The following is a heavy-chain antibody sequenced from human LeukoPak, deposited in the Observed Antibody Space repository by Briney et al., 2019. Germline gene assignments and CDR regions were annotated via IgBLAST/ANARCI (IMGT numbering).Heavy chain of an antibody. Sequence: PSETLSVTCTVSGGSISSFYWSWIRQPPGKGLEYIGYISYSGSTSYNPSLKSRVTISVDTSKNQFSLKLTSVTAADTAVYYCARDKGLPQAFDLWGQGTMVTVSS. CDR2: ISYSGST. V-gene: IGHV4-59*01. J-gene: IGHJ3*01. CDR1: GGSISSFY. CDR3: ARDKGLPQAFDL. D-gene: IGHD5/OR15-5a*01.